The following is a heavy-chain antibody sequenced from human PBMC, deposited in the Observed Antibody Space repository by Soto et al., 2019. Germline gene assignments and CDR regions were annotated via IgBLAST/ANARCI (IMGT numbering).Heavy chain of an antibody. D-gene: IGHD1-26*01. CDR2: ISPGDDTI. CDR1: GFTFSSCE. CDR3: AREGDGNYFYFDY. Sequence: GGSLRLSCTGSGFTFSSCEMNWVRQAPGSGLEWVSYISPGDDTIHYSDSVKGRFTISRDNAKNSLYLQMNNLRVEDSALYYCAREGDGNYFYFDYWGQGTRVTVSS. V-gene: IGHV3-48*03. J-gene: IGHJ4*02.